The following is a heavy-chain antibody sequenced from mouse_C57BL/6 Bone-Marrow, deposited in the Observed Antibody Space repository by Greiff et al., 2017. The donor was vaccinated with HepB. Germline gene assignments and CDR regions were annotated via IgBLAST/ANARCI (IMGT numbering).Heavy chain of an antibody. CDR2: IDPNSGGT. CDR3: ARSGQLGYYAMDY. V-gene: IGHV1-72*01. CDR1: GHTFTSYW. D-gene: IGHD3-2*01. J-gene: IGHJ4*01. Sequence: QVQLQQPGAELVKPGASVKLSCKASGHTFTSYWMHWVKQRPGRGLEWIGRIDPNSGGTKYNEKFKSKATLTVDKPSSPAYMQLSSLTSEDSAVYYCARSGQLGYYAMDYWGQGTSVTVSS.